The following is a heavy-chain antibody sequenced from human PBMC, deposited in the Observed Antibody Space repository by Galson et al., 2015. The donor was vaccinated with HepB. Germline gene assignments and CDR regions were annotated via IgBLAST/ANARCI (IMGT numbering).Heavy chain of an antibody. V-gene: IGHV1-46*01. Sequence: SVKVSCKASGSTFTSYYMHWVRQAPGQGLEWMGIINPSGGSTSYAQKFQGRVTMTRDTSTSTVYMELSSLRSEDTAVYYCARASDLTTVTTYSPFGYWGQGTLVTVSS. CDR2: INPSGGST. D-gene: IGHD4-17*01. J-gene: IGHJ4*02. CDR1: GSTFTSYY. CDR3: ARASDLTTVTTYSPFGY.